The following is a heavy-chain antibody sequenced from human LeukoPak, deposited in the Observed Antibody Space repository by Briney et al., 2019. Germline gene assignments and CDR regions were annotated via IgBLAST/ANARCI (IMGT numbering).Heavy chain of an antibody. CDR1: GFTFSSYA. J-gene: IGHJ5*02. D-gene: IGHD2-2*01. CDR2: ISGSGGST. V-gene: IGHV3-23*01. Sequence: GGSLRLSCAASGFTFSSYAMSWVRQAPGKGLEWVSAISGSGGSTYYADSVKGRFTISRDNSKNTLYLQMNSLRAEDTAVYYCAKGIAPAAIRLGWFDPWGQGTLVTVSS. CDR3: AKGIAPAAIRLGWFDP.